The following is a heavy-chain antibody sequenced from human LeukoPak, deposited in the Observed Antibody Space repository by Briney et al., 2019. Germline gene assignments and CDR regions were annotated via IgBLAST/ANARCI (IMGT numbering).Heavy chain of an antibody. Sequence: GGSLRLSCAASGFTFSSSWMTWVRQAPGKGLEWVAHIKEDGTEEYYVDSVKGRFTISRDNAKKSLYLQMNSLKTEDTAVYYCTRLVRGAAPDAFDIWGQGTMVTVSS. V-gene: IGHV3-7*05. CDR2: IKEDGTEE. J-gene: IGHJ3*02. D-gene: IGHD3-10*02. CDR3: TRLVRGAAPDAFDI. CDR1: GFTFSSSW.